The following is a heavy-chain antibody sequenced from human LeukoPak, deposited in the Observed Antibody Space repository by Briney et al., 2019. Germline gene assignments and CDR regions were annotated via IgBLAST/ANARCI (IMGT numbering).Heavy chain of an antibody. Sequence: GGSLRLSCAASGFTFSSYGMHWVRQAPGKGLEWVSAITGSGGSTYYADSVKGRFTISRDNSKNTLYLQMNSLRAEDTAVYYCAKDDNCSGGSCYSYYFDYWGQGTLVTVSS. CDR2: ITGSGGST. V-gene: IGHV3-23*01. J-gene: IGHJ4*02. CDR3: AKDDNCSGGSCYSYYFDY. CDR1: GFTFSSYG. D-gene: IGHD2-15*01.